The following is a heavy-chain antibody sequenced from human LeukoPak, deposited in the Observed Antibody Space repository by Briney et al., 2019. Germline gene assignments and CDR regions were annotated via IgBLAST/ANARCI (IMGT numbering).Heavy chain of an antibody. J-gene: IGHJ4*02. CDR3: ARDWGRRYSSGWYGDFDY. Sequence: PGGSLRLSCAASGFTFSNYAMHWVRQAPGKGLEWVAVISYDGSDKYYADSVKGRFTISRDNSKSTLYLQMNSLRPEDTAVYYCARDWGRRYSSGWYGDFDYWGQGTLVTVPS. V-gene: IGHV3-30-3*01. CDR2: ISYDGSDK. CDR1: GFTFSNYA. D-gene: IGHD6-19*01.